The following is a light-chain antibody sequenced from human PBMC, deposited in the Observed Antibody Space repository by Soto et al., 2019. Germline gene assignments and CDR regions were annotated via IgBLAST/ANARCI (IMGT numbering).Light chain of an antibody. CDR2: AAS. Sequence: DIQMTQSPSSLSASLGDRVTITCRASQGIGVYLAWFQQKPGKVPRLLIYAASALQSGVPSRFSGGGSGTDFTLTINILQPEDVATYYCQKYNSAPLTFGGGTKVEIK. CDR1: QGIGVY. J-gene: IGKJ4*01. V-gene: IGKV1-27*01. CDR3: QKYNSAPLT.